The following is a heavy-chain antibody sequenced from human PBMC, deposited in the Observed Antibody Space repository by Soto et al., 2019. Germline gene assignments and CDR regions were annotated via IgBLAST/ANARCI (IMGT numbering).Heavy chain of an antibody. CDR3: ARERVVGATPDYFDY. D-gene: IGHD1-26*01. CDR1: GYTFTGYY. J-gene: IGHJ4*02. Sequence: ASVKVSCKASGYTFTGYYMHWVRQAPGQGLEWMGWINPNSGGTNYAQKFQGRVTMTRDTSISTAYMELSRLRSDDTAVYYCARERVVGATPDYFDYWGQGTLVTVSS. V-gene: IGHV1-2*02. CDR2: INPNSGGT.